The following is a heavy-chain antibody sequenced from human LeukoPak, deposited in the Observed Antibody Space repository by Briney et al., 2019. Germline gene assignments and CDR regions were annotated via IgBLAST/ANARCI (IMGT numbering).Heavy chain of an antibody. Sequence: GGSLRLSCAASGFTFSSYAVSWVRQAPGKGLEWVSAISGSGGSTYYADSVKGRFTISRDNSKNALYLQMNSLRAEDTAVYYCAKRYTPPLDAFDIWGQGTMVTVSS. V-gene: IGHV3-23*01. J-gene: IGHJ3*02. CDR3: AKRYTPPLDAFDI. CDR2: ISGSGGST. D-gene: IGHD2-2*02. CDR1: GFTFSSYA.